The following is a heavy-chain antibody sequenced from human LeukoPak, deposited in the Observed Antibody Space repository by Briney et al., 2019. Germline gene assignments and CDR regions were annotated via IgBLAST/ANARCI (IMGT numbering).Heavy chain of an antibody. CDR2: IYSGGKT. J-gene: IGHJ6*02. CDR3: AREGALVGGTTYYYGMDV. D-gene: IGHD1-26*01. CDR1: GFTVSSNY. Sequence: GGSLRLSCAASGFTVSSNYLSWVRQAPGKGLEWVSVIYSGGKTYYADSVKGRFTISRDNSKNTLYLQMNNLRAEDTAVYYCAREGALVGGTTYYYGMDVWGQGTTVTVSS. V-gene: IGHV3-53*01.